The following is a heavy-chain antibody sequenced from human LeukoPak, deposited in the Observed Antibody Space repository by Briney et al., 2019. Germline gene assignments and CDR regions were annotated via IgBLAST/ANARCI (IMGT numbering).Heavy chain of an antibody. CDR2: INHSGST. CDR1: GGSFSGYY. V-gene: IGHV4-34*01. CDR3: ARDPHYGDYHGP. D-gene: IGHD4-17*01. J-gene: IGHJ5*02. Sequence: SETLSLTCAVYGGSFSGYYWSWIRQPPGKGLEWIGEINHSGSTNYNPSLKSRVTISVDTSKNQFSLKLSSVTAADTAVYYCARDPHYGDYHGPWGQGTLVTVSS.